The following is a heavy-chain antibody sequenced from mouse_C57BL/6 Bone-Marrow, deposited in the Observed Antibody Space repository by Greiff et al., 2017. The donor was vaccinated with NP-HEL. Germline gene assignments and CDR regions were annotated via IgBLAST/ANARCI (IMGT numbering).Heavy chain of an antibody. CDR2: IYPRSGNT. V-gene: IGHV1-81*01. J-gene: IGHJ4*01. CDR1: GYTFTSYG. CDR3: ARSFITTVVAYYAMDY. D-gene: IGHD1-1*01. Sequence: VQLVESGAELARPGASVKLSCKASGYTFTSYGISWVKQRTGQGLEWIGEIYPRSGNTYYNEKFKGKATLTADKSSSTAYMELRSLTSEDSAVYFCARSFITTVVAYYAMDYWGQGTSVTVSS.